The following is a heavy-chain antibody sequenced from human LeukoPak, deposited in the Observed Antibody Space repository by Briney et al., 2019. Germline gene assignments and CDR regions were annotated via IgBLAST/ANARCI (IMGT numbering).Heavy chain of an antibody. CDR1: GGTFSSYA. CDR3: ARSSMVRENDAFDI. CDR2: IIPIFGTA. Sequence: SVKLSCKASGGTFSSYAISWVRQAPGQGLEWMGGIIPIFGTANYAQKFQGRVTITADESTSTAYMELSSLRSEDTAVYYCARSSMVRENDAFDIWGQGTMVTVSS. J-gene: IGHJ3*02. V-gene: IGHV1-69*01. D-gene: IGHD3-10*01.